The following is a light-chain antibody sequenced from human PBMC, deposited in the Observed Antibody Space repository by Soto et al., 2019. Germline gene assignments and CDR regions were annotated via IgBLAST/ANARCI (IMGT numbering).Light chain of an antibody. V-gene: IGLV2-14*03. Sequence: QSVLTQPASVSGSPGQSISISCTGTRSDVGGYKHVSWYQQHPGKVPRLIIFDVSSRPSGVSHRFSGSKSGDTASLTISGLQAEDEADYYCSSYTSVNLYVFGTGTKVPVL. CDR1: RSDVGGYKH. J-gene: IGLJ1*01. CDR2: DVS. CDR3: SSYTSVNLYV.